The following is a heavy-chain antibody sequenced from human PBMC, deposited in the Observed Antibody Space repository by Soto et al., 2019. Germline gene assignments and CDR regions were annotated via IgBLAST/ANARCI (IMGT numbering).Heavy chain of an antibody. J-gene: IGHJ5*02. D-gene: IGHD2-2*01. CDR2: IIPIFGTA. Sequence: SVKVSCKASGGTFSSYAISWVRQAPGQGLEWMGGIIPIFGTANYAQKFQGRVTITADESTSTAYMELSSLRSEDTAVYYCARWSVVVPAAMAWFDPWGQGTLVTVSS. CDR1: GGTFSSYA. CDR3: ARWSVVVPAAMAWFDP. V-gene: IGHV1-69*13.